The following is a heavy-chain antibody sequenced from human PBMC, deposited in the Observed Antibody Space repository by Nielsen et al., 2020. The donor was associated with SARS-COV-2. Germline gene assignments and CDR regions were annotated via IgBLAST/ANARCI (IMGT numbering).Heavy chain of an antibody. J-gene: IGHJ4*02. Sequence: WIRQPPGKGLEWIGYIYYSGSTNYNPSLKSRVTISVDTSKNQFSLKLSSVTAADTAVYYCARAPYSSSWYKFNYFDYWGQGTLVTVSS. CDR3: ARAPYSSSWYKFNYFDY. V-gene: IGHV4-59*12. CDR2: IYYSGST. D-gene: IGHD6-13*01.